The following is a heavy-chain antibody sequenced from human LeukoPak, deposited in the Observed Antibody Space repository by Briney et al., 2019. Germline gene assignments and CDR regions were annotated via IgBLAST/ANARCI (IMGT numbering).Heavy chain of an antibody. CDR3: ARRSAYYYGSGSYSYYFDS. V-gene: IGHV4-59*05. CDR2: IYYSGST. J-gene: IGHJ4*02. CDR1: GGSISGYY. D-gene: IGHD3-10*01. Sequence: SETLSLTCTVSGGSISGYYWSWIRQPAGKGLEWIGSIYYSGSTYYNPSLKSRVTISVDTSKNQFSLKLGSVTAADTAVYYCARRSAYYYGSGSYSYYFDSWGQGTLVTVSS.